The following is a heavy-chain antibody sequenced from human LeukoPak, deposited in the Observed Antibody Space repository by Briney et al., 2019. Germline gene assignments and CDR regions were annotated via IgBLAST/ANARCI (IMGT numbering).Heavy chain of an antibody. CDR2: IYPGDSDA. V-gene: IGHV5-51*01. Sequence: GESLKISCKGSGYSFTNYWIGWVRQMPGKGLKWMGIIYPGDSDARYSPSFQGQVTISADKSISAAYLQWSSLKASDTALYYCAKGNAYSDYYMDVWGKGTTVTVSS. CDR3: AKGNAYSDYYMDV. J-gene: IGHJ6*03. CDR1: GYSFTNYW. D-gene: IGHD1-1*01.